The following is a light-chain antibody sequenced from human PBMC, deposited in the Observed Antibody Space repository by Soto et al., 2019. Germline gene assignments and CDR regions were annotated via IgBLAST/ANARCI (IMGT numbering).Light chain of an antibody. J-gene: IGKJ2*01. CDR1: QSVSSD. CDR3: QHYKNWPFT. CDR2: GAS. Sequence: EVVMTQSPATLSVSPGDRATLSCRASQSVSSDLAWHQQKPGQAPRLLIYGASTRATGIPARFNGSGSGTEFTLTISSLQSEDFAVYYCQHYKNWPFTFGQGTNLETK. V-gene: IGKV3-15*01.